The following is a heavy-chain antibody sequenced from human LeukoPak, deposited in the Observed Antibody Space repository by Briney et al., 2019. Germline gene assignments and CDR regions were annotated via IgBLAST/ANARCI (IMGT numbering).Heavy chain of an antibody. Sequence: SETLSLTCAVYGGSFSGYYWSWIRQPPGKGLEWIGEINHSGSTNYNPSLKSRVTISVDTSKNQFSLKLSSVTAADTAVYYCARRVLVITKWFDPWGQGTLVTVSS. CDR2: INHSGST. V-gene: IGHV4-34*01. D-gene: IGHD3-22*01. CDR1: GGSFSGYY. J-gene: IGHJ5*02. CDR3: ARRVLVITKWFDP.